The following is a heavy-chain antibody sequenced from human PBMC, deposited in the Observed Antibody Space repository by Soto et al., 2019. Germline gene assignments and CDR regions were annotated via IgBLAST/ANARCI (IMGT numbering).Heavy chain of an antibody. J-gene: IGHJ6*02. CDR2: IYYAGST. CDR3: ARLDYIRSRYYYGMDV. V-gene: IGHV4-39*01. Sequence: SETLSLTCTVSGGSISSTDHYWGWIRQPPGKGLERLGSIYYAGSTFHNPSLKRRATISVDTSRNQFSLRLSSVTASDTAVYYCARLDYIRSRYYYGMDVWGQGTTVTVSS. D-gene: IGHD3-10*01. CDR1: GGSISSTDHY.